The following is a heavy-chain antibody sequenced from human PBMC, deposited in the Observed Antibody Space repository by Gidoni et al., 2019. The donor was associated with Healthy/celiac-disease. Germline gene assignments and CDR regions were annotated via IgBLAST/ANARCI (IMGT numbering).Heavy chain of an antibody. J-gene: IGHJ4*02. CDR2: IYTSGST. V-gene: IGHV4-4*07. D-gene: IGHD6-19*01. CDR3: ARETQYSSGWYLDY. Sequence: QVQLQESGPGLVKPSETLSLTCPVSAGSISSYYWSWIRQPAGKGLEWIGRIYTSGSTNYNPSLKSRVTMSVDTSKNQFSLKLSSVTAADTAVYYCARETQYSSGWYLDYWGQGTLVTVSS. CDR1: AGSISSYY.